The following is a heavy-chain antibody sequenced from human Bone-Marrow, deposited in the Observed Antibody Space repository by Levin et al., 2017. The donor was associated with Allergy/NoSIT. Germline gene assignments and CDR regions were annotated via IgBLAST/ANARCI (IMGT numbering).Heavy chain of an antibody. V-gene: IGHV1-69*01. D-gene: IGHD3-22*01. CDR2: IIPIFGTA. Sequence: KISCKASGGTFSSYAISWVRQAPGQGLEWMGGIIPIFGTANYAQKFQGRVTITADESTSTAYMELSSLRSEDTAVYYCARDLRYYYDSSGPIRKDYYYYGMDVWGQGTTVTVSS. J-gene: IGHJ6*02. CDR1: GGTFSSYA. CDR3: ARDLRYYYDSSGPIRKDYYYYGMDV.